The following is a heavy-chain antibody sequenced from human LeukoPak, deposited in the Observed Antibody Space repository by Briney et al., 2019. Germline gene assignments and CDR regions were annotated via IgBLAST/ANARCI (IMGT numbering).Heavy chain of an antibody. V-gene: IGHV4-39*01. J-gene: IGHJ4*02. CDR2: IYYSGST. Sequence: SETLSLTCTVSGGSISSSSYYWGWIRQPPGKGLECIGSIYYSGSTYYNPSLKSRVTLSVDTSKNQFSLKLSSVTAADTAVYYCARLEVAARSIDYWGQGTLVTVSS. CDR3: ARLEVAARSIDY. CDR1: GGSISSSSYY. D-gene: IGHD6-6*01.